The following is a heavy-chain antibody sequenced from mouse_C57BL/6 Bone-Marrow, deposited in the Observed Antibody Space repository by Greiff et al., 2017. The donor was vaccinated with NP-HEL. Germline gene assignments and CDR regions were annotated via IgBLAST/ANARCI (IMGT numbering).Heavy chain of an antibody. CDR2: FYPGSGSI. CDR3: ARHEEGPPVTTVVEGGYFDV. J-gene: IGHJ1*03. D-gene: IGHD1-1*01. V-gene: IGHV1-62-2*01. CDR1: GYTFTEYT. Sequence: QVQLKESGAELVKPGASVKLSCKASGYTFTEYTIHWVKQRSGQGLEWIGWFYPGSGSITNNEKLKGKANLAADKTSSTVYMELSILTSEDSAVYFCARHEEGPPVTTVVEGGYFDVWGTGTTVTVSS.